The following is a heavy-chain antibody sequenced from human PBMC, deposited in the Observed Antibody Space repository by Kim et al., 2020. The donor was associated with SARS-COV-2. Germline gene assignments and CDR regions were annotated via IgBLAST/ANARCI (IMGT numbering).Heavy chain of an antibody. Sequence: RTNYAYYAKGRFTTENTHSKNTVYLHMNSLRGEDTGVYYCARGEYDFDYWGQGTLVTVSS. J-gene: IGHJ4*02. CDR3: ARGEYDFDY. CDR2: RT. V-gene: IGHV3-53*01.